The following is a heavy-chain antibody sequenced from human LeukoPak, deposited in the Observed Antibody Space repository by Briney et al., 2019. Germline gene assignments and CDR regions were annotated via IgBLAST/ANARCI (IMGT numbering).Heavy chain of an antibody. CDR1: GFTFSSYA. CDR2: ISYDGSNK. V-gene: IGHV3-30-3*01. Sequence: GRSLRLSCAASGFTFSSYAMHWVRQAPGKGLEWVAVISYDGSNKYYADSVKGRFTISRDNAKNSLYLQMNSLRAEDTAVYYCARDQGDYYYGMDVWGQGTTVTVSS. CDR3: ARDQGDYYYGMDV. J-gene: IGHJ6*02.